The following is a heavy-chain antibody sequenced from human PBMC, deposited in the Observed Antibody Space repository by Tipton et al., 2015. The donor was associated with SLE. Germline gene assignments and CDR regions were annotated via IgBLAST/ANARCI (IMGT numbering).Heavy chain of an antibody. Sequence: TLSLTCAVYGGSFSGYYWSWIRQPPGKGLEWIGEINHSGSTNYSPSLKSRVTISVDTSKNQFSLKLSSVTAADTAVYYCAREGLHYDILTGLLGRGYYFDHWGQGALVTVSS. CDR3: AREGLHYDILTGLLGRGYYFDH. J-gene: IGHJ4*02. CDR1: GGSFSGYY. V-gene: IGHV4-34*01. D-gene: IGHD3-9*01. CDR2: INHSGST.